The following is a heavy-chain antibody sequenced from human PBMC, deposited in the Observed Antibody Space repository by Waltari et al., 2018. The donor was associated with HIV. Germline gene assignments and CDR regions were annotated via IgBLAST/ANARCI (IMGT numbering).Heavy chain of an antibody. CDR2: INPKRGDT. CDR3: ARGRRPVLLGSGELGGAFDI. D-gene: IGHD3-10*01. Sequence: QVQLVQSGAEVKKPGASAKVSCKSSGYTFTGYYMHWVRKAPGQGLAWMGWINPKRGDTNYAQKFQGRVTITRDASINTAYMEVSRLRSKDTAVYYCARGRRPVLLGSGELGGAFDIWGQGTMVTVSS. J-gene: IGHJ3*02. CDR1: GYTFTGYY. V-gene: IGHV1-2*02.